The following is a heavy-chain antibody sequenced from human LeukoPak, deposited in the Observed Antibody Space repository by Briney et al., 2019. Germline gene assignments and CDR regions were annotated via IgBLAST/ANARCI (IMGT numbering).Heavy chain of an antibody. Sequence: SVKVSCKASGGTVSSYAISWVRQAPGQRLEWMGGIIPIFGTANYAQKFQGRVTITADKSTSTAYMELSSLRSEDTAVYYCARAPGTGAIYYFDYWGQGTLVTVSS. D-gene: IGHD1-26*01. V-gene: IGHV1-69*06. J-gene: IGHJ4*02. CDR2: IIPIFGTA. CDR3: ARAPGTGAIYYFDY. CDR1: GGTVSSYA.